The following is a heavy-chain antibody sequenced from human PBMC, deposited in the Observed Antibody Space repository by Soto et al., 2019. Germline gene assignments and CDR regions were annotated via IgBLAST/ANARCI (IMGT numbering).Heavy chain of an antibody. CDR3: ARASMTTIAMDV. V-gene: IGHV4-59*01. CDR1: GDSISSYY. Sequence: QVQLQESGPGLVKPSETLSLTCTVSGDSISSYYWTWIRQPPGKGMEWIGYVYYSGTTNYSPSLKSRLTISVDTSKNEFSLKLTSVTAADTAVYYCARASMTTIAMDVWGQGTTVTVSS. D-gene: IGHD4-17*01. CDR2: VYYSGTT. J-gene: IGHJ6*02.